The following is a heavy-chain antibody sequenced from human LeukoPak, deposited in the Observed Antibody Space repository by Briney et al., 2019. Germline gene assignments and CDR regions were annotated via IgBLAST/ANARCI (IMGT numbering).Heavy chain of an antibody. V-gene: IGHV4-59*01. CDR3: ARATADCSSTSCYLNWFDP. D-gene: IGHD2-2*01. Sequence: SETLSLTCTISGGFISSYYWSWIRQPPGKGLEWIGYIYYSGNTNYNPSLKSRVTISVDTSKNQFSLKLSSVTAADTAVYYCARATADCSSTSCYLNWFDPWGQGTLVTVSS. CDR1: GGFISSYY. CDR2: IYYSGNT. J-gene: IGHJ5*02.